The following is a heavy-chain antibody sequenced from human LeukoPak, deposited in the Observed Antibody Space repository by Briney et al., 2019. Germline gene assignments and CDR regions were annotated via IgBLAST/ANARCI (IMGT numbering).Heavy chain of an antibody. Sequence: GGSLRLSGTASGFTFSNYAMSWVRQAPGKGLEWVSGISGGDDDTYYADSVKGRFTISRDNSKNTLNLQMNSLRVEDTAVYYCVKGRYSYDYWGQGTLVTVSS. V-gene: IGHV3-23*01. D-gene: IGHD5-18*01. CDR1: GFTFSNYA. CDR3: VKGRYSYDY. J-gene: IGHJ4*02. CDR2: ISGGDDDT.